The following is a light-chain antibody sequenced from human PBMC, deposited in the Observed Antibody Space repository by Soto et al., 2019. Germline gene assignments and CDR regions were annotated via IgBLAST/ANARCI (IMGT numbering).Light chain of an antibody. CDR3: LQDYNFPLT. CDR2: AAS. J-gene: IGKJ2*01. CDR1: QGIRNN. V-gene: IGKV1-6*01. Sequence: AIPMTQSPSSLSASVGDRVTITCRASQGIRNNLGWYQQKPGKAPKLLIFAASSLRSGVSSRFSGSGTGTDFTLTISSLQPEDFATYYCLQDYNFPLTFGQGTKLEIK.